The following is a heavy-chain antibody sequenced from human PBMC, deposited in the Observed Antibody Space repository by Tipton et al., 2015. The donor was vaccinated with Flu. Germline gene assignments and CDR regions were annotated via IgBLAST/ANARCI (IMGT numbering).Heavy chain of an antibody. Sequence: TLSLTCAVYGGSFSGYYWSWIRQPPGKGLEWIGEINHSGSTNYNPSLKSRVTISVDTSKNQFSLKLSSVTAADTAVYYCARGNGYYYYGMDVWGQGTTVTVSS. CDR1: GGSFSGYY. CDR2: INHSGST. J-gene: IGHJ6*02. D-gene: IGHD2-8*01. V-gene: IGHV4-34*01. CDR3: ARGNGYYYYGMDV.